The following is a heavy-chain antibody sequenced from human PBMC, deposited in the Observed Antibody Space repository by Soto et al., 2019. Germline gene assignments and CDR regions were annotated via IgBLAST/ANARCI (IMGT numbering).Heavy chain of an antibody. J-gene: IGHJ4*02. CDR2: ISPYNGNT. D-gene: IGHD3-16*02. V-gene: IGHV1-18*04. CDR1: GYTFSSYV. CDR3: AREGGVWGSFRYFDY. Sequence: QVQLVQSGVEVQKPGASVKVSCKASGYTFSSYVINWLRQAPGQGLEWMGWISPYNGNTNYGQNRQGRVTMTTDTSTSIVDMELRSLRSDDTAVYYCAREGGVWGSFRYFDYWGQGTLVTVSP.